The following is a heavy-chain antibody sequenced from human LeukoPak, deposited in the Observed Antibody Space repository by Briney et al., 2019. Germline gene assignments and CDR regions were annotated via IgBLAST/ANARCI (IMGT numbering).Heavy chain of an antibody. Sequence: GGSLRLSCAASGFTFSRYWMNWVRQAPGKGLEWAASIKQDGSVKYYVDSVKGRITISRDNARNSLYLQMNSLRAEDTAVYYCVSSNGETWNVFDYWGQGTLVTVSS. V-gene: IGHV3-7*01. CDR2: IKQDGSVK. CDR1: GFTFSRYW. D-gene: IGHD1-1*01. CDR3: VSSNGETWNVFDY. J-gene: IGHJ4*02.